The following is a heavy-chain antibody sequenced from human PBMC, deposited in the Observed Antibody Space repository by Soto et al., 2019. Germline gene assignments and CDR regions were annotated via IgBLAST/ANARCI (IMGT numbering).Heavy chain of an antibody. CDR2: INHSGST. D-gene: IGHD3-10*01. CDR1: GGSFSGYY. CDR3: ARGITMVRGVMGYYMDV. J-gene: IGHJ6*03. Sequence: QVQLQQWGAGLLKPSETLSLTCAVYGGSFSGYYWSWIRQPPGKGLEWIGEINHSGSTNYNPSLKSRVTISVDTSKNQFSLKLSSVTAADTAVYYCARGITMVRGVMGYYMDVWGKGTTVTVSS. V-gene: IGHV4-34*01.